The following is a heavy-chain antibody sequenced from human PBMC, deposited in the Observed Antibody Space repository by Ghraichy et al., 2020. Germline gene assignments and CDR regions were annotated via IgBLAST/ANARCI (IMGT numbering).Heavy chain of an antibody. Sequence: GGSLRLSCAASGFTFNDYTMHWVRQAPGKGLEWVSLISWDGDSTYYADSVKGRFTISRDNSRNSLYLQMNSLRIEDTALYYCAKGAVVVTGSFDYWGQGTLVTVSS. CDR2: ISWDGDST. CDR1: GFTFNDYT. D-gene: IGHD3-22*01. CDR3: AKGAVVVTGSFDY. V-gene: IGHV3-43*01. J-gene: IGHJ4*02.